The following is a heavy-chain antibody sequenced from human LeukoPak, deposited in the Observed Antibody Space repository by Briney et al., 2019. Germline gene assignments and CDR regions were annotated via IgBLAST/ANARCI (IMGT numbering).Heavy chain of an antibody. CDR1: RFTFSNFL. CDR3: AGEWVGVGGKSRFDS. D-gene: IGHD1-26*01. Sequence: GGSLRLSCAASRFTFSNFLMTWVRQAPEKGLEWVANIKQDGSEKNYVDSVKGRFTISRDNAKNSLYMQMNSLRAEDTAVYYCAGEWVGVGGKSRFDSWGQGTLVTVSS. V-gene: IGHV3-7*05. CDR2: IKQDGSEK. J-gene: IGHJ4*02.